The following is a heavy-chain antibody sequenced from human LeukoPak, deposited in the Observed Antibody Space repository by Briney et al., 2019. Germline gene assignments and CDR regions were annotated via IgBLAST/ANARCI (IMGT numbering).Heavy chain of an antibody. J-gene: IGHJ4*02. CDR3: ASSSWYYYDSSGYLSGYFDY. Sequence: SETLSLTCTVSGGSISSSSYYWGWIRQPPGKGLEWIGSIYYSGSTYYNPSLKSRVTISVDTSKNQFSLKLSSVTAADTAVYYCASSSWYYYDSSGYLSGYFDYWGQGTLVTVSS. D-gene: IGHD3-22*01. V-gene: IGHV4-39*07. CDR1: GGSISSSSYY. CDR2: IYYSGST.